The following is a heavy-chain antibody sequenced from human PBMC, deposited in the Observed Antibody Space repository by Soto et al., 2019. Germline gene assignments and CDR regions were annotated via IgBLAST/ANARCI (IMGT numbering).Heavy chain of an antibody. J-gene: IGHJ5*01. D-gene: IGHD3-16*01. Sequence: QLLESGGGFMQPGESLRLSCLASGFNVNNHDLSWVRQAPGKGLEWVSSVRGSGGSTFYADSVKGRSTISRDNSENKVFLELYNVTVDDTAVYYCTNASWFDPWGPGTHVTVSS. CDR3: TNASWFDP. CDR2: VRGSGGST. CDR1: GFNVNNHD. V-gene: IGHV3-23*01.